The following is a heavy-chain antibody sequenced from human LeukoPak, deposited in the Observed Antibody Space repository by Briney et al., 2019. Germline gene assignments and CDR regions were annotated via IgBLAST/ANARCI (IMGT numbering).Heavy chain of an antibody. Sequence: DSVTHSRNVSKFHILLYRLNRHRQLHVNDLQNIQIVYPDDSETRHSPSFQGQVTISADKSISTAYLQWSSLKASDTAIYYCARPDGGAPPQAAWLTPWGQGTLVTVSS. V-gene: IGHV5-51*01. CDR1: KFHILLYR. CDR3: ARPDGGAPPQAAWLTP. J-gene: IGHJ5*02. CDR2: VYPDDSET. D-gene: IGHD3-16*01.